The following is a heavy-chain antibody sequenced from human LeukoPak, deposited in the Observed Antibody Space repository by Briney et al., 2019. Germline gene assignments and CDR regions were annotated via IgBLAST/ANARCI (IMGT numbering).Heavy chain of an antibody. CDR1: GGSFSGYY. CDR3: ARGRGDGYNWNY. Sequence: PSETLSLTCAVYGGSFSGYYWSWIRQPPGKGLERIGEINHSGSTNYNPSLKSRVTISVDTSKNQFSLKLSSVTAADTAVYYCARGRGDGYNWNYWGQGTLVTVSS. J-gene: IGHJ4*02. CDR2: INHSGST. D-gene: IGHD5-24*01. V-gene: IGHV4-34*01.